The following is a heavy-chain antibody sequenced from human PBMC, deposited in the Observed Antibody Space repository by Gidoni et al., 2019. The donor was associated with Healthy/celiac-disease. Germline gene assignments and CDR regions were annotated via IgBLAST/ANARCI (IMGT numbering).Heavy chain of an antibody. CDR1: GFPVSSNY. D-gene: IGHD2-2*01. CDR2: IYSGGTT. CDR3: AGEMPGAASGSLDI. V-gene: IGHV3-66*01. Sequence: EVQLVESGGGLVQPGGSLRLSCAASGFPVSSNYMSWVRQAPGKGLEWFSVIYSGGTTYYADSVKGRFTISRDNSKNTLYLQMNSLRAEDTAVYYCAGEMPGAASGSLDIWGQGTMVTVSS. J-gene: IGHJ3*02.